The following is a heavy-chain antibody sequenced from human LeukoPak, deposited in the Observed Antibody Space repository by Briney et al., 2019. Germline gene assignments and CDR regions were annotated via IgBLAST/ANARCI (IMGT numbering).Heavy chain of an antibody. J-gene: IGHJ4*02. Sequence: ASVKVSCKVPGYTLTELSMHWVRQAPGKGLEWMGGFDPEDGETIYAQKFQGRVTMTEDTSTDTAYMELSSLRSEDTAVYYCARDGGPSSYYYDEGDYFDYWGQGTLVTVSS. V-gene: IGHV1-24*01. CDR3: ARDGGPSSYYYDEGDYFDY. CDR2: FDPEDGET. D-gene: IGHD3-22*01. CDR1: GYTLTELS.